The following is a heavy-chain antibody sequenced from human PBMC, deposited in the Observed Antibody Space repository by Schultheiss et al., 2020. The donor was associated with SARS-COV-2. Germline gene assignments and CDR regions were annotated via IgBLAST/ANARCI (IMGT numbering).Heavy chain of an antibody. Sequence: ASVKVSCKASGGTFSSYGISWVRQATGQGLEWMGWMNPNSGNTGYAQKFQGRVTMTRDTSISTAYMELSRLRSDDTAVYYCAREGIAVAGAGDYWGQGTLVTVSS. CDR2: MNPNSGNT. J-gene: IGHJ4*02. CDR1: GGTFSSYG. D-gene: IGHD6-19*01. CDR3: AREGIAVAGAGDY. V-gene: IGHV1-8*02.